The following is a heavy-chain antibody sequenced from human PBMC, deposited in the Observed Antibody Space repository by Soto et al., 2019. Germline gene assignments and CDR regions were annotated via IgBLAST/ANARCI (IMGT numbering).Heavy chain of an antibody. V-gene: IGHV5-51*01. J-gene: IGHJ6*02. CDR3: ASGSSYYYYGMDV. D-gene: IGHD3-10*01. CDR2: IYPGDSDT. Sequence: GESLKISCKCSGYSFTSYWIGWVRQMPGQGLEWMGIIYPGDSDTRYSPSFQGQVTISADKSISTAYLQWSSLKASDTAMYYCASGSSYYYYGMDVWGQGTTVTVSS. CDR1: GYSFTSYW.